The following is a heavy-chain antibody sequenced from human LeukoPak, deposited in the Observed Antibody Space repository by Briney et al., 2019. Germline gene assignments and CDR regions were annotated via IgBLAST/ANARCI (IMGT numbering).Heavy chain of an antibody. V-gene: IGHV4-39*02. Sequence: SETLSLTCTVSGGSISSSSYYWGWIRQPPGKGLEWIGSIYYSGSTYYNPSLKSRVTISVDTSKNQLSLKVKSVTVADTAVYYCARDSRKMMKFGAVGPGYYHYHAMDVWGQGTTVTVSS. J-gene: IGHJ6*02. CDR3: ARDSRKMMKFGAVGPGYYHYHAMDV. CDR2: IYYSGST. CDR1: GGSISSSSYY. D-gene: IGHD3-16*01.